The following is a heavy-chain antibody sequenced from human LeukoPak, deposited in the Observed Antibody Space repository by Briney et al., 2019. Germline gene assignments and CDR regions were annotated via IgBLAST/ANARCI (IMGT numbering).Heavy chain of an antibody. V-gene: IGHV4-39*07. CDR1: GGSISSSSYY. CDR2: IYYSGST. D-gene: IGHD1-14*01. Sequence: SETLSLTCTVSGGSISSSSYYWGWIRQPPGKGLEWIGSIYYSGSTNYNPSLKSRVTISVDTSKNQFSLKLSSVTAADTAVYYCARDGLGTHWGQGTMVTVSS. J-gene: IGHJ3*01. CDR3: ARDGLGTH.